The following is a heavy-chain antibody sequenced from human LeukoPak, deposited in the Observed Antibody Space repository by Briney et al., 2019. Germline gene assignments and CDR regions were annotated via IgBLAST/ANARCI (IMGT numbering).Heavy chain of an antibody. Sequence: SETLSLACTVSGGSISSYYWSWIRQPPGKGLEWIGYIYYSGSTNYNPSLKSRVTISVDTSKNQFSLKLSSVTAADTAVYYCARSTTVTAPSYYYYMDVWGKGTTVTISS. D-gene: IGHD4-17*01. CDR2: IYYSGST. J-gene: IGHJ6*03. CDR3: ARSTTVTAPSYYYYMDV. V-gene: IGHV4-59*01. CDR1: GGSISSYY.